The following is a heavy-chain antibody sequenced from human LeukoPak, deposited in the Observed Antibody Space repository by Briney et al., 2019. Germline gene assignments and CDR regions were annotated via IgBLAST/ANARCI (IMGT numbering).Heavy chain of an antibody. J-gene: IGHJ6*02. V-gene: IGHV4-31*03. CDR3: ARGTTVGIYYYYGMDV. D-gene: IGHD4-11*01. CDR2: IYYSGST. Sequence: SETLSLTCTVSGGSISSGGYYWSWLRQHPGKGREWIVYIYYSGSTYYNPSLKSRVTISVDTSKNQFSLKLSSVTAADTAVYYCARGTTVGIYYYYGMDVWGQGTTVTVSS. CDR1: GGSISSGGYY.